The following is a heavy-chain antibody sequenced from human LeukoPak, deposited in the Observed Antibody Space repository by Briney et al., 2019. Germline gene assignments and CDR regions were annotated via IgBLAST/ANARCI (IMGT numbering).Heavy chain of an antibody. V-gene: IGHV4-39*07. J-gene: IGHJ4*02. D-gene: IGHD6-6*01. CDR3: ARADYSSSVDY. Sequence: PSETLSLTCTVSGGSISSRSYFWGWIRQPPGKGLEWIGSIYYKGNTYFNPSLKSRVTISEDTSKNQFSLKLNSVTAADTAVYYCARADYSSSVDYWGQGTLVTVSS. CDR1: GGSISSRSYF. CDR2: IYYKGNT.